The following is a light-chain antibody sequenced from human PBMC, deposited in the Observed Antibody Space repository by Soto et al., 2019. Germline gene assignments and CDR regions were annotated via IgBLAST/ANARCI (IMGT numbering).Light chain of an antibody. V-gene: IGKV1-39*01. CDR2: TAS. CDR1: QTIRSS. CDR3: QQSYTTPFT. J-gene: IGKJ3*01. Sequence: DIQMTQSPSSLSAFVGDRVTITCRTSQTIRSSLNWYQQKPGKAPKLLIFTASSLQSGVPSRFSGSGSGTVFTLTISSLQPEDFATYYCQQSYTTPFTFGPGTKVGIK.